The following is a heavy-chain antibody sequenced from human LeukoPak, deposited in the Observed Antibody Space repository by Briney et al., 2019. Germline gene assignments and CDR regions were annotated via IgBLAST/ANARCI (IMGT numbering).Heavy chain of an antibody. V-gene: IGHV3-23*01. D-gene: IGHD2-15*01. CDR3: ATFVGFDPFAPMDY. J-gene: IGHJ4*02. CDR2: ISGSGGSP. Sequence: GGSLRLSCAASGFTFSSYGMHWVRQAPGKGLKWVSAISGSGGSPYYADSVKGRFTISRDTSKNTLYLQMNSLRAADTAVYYCATFVGFDPFAPMDYWGQGTLVTVSS. CDR1: GFTFSSYG.